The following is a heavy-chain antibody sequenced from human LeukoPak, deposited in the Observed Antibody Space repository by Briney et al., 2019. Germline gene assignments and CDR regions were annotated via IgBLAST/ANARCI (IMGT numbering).Heavy chain of an antibody. J-gene: IGHJ4*02. CDR2: IYPGDSDT. V-gene: IGHV5-51*01. D-gene: IGHD1-26*01. CDR3: ARALVGAATLSY. CDR1: GYSFTTYC. Sequence: GESLKISCNGSGYSFTTYCIAWVRQMPAEGLEWMGVIYPGDSDTRYSPSFQGQVTLSADKSISTAYLQWSSLKASDTAIYYCARALVGAATLSYWGQGTLVTVSS.